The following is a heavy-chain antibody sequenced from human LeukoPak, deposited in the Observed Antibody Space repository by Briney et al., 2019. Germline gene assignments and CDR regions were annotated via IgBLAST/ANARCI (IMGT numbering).Heavy chain of an antibody. D-gene: IGHD3-3*01. Sequence: ETLSLTCAVYGGSFSGYYWSWVRQAPGKGLEWVANIKQDGSEKYYVDSVKGRFTISRDNAKNSLYLLMNSLRAEDTAVYYYARDGYYDFWSGYYDYWGQGTLVTVSS. CDR3: ARDGYYDFWSGYYDY. CDR2: IKQDGSEK. V-gene: IGHV3-7*01. CDR1: GGSFSGYY. J-gene: IGHJ4*02.